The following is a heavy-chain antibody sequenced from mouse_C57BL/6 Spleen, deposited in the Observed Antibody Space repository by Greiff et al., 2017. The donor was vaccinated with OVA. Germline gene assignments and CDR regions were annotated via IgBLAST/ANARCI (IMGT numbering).Heavy chain of an antibody. CDR3: ARDDYYGSSYDFDY. CDR2: ISDGGSYT. Sequence: LMESGGGLVKPVGSLILSCAASGFTFSSYAMSWVRQTPEKRLEWVATISDGGSYTYYPDNVMGRFPISRDIPKNNLYLQMSHLKSEDTAMYYCARDDYYGSSYDFDYWGQGTTVTVSS. V-gene: IGHV5-4*01. D-gene: IGHD1-1*01. J-gene: IGHJ2*01. CDR1: GFTFSSYA.